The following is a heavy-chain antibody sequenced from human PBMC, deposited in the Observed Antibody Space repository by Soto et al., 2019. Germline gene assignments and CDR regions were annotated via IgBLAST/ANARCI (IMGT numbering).Heavy chain of an antibody. CDR3: ARGWEVTTGLDY. CDR2: IIPIFGTA. V-gene: IGHV1-69*05. D-gene: IGHD4-17*01. J-gene: IGHJ4*02. CDR1: GGTFSSYA. Sequence: ASVKVSCKASGGTFSSYAISWVRQAPGQGLEWMGGIIPIFGTANYAQKFQGRVTMTTDTSTSTAYMELRSLRSDDTAVYYCARGWEVTTGLDYWGQGTLVTVSS.